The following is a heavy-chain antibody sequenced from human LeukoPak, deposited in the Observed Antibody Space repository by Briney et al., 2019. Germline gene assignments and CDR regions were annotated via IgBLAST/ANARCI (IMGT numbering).Heavy chain of an antibody. Sequence: GGSLRLSCAAAGFTFSSYGMHWVRQAPGKGLEWVAFIRYDGSNKYYADSVKGRFTISRDNSKNPMYLQMNSLRAEDAAVYYCAKDIKKGENYDFWSGYTHGFDYWGQGTLVTVSS. V-gene: IGHV3-30*02. J-gene: IGHJ4*02. CDR2: IRYDGSNK. CDR1: GFTFSSYG. D-gene: IGHD3-3*01. CDR3: AKDIKKGENYDFWSGYTHGFDY.